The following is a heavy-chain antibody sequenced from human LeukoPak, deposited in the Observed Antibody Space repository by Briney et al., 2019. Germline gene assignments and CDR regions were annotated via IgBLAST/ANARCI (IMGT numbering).Heavy chain of an antibody. V-gene: IGHV3-30-3*02. CDR2: ISYDGSNK. J-gene: IGHJ1*01. Sequence: PGGSLRLSCAASGFTFSSYAMHWVRQAPGKGLEWVAVISYDGSNKYYADSVKGRFTISRDNSKNTLYLQMNSLRAEDTAVYYCAKSRIISRSSTSCYFGLWGQGTLVTVSS. D-gene: IGHD2-2*01. CDR3: AKSRIISRSSTSCYFGL. CDR1: GFTFSSYA.